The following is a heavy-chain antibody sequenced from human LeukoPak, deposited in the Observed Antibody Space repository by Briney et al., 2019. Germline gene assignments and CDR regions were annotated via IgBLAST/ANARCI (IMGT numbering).Heavy chain of an antibody. J-gene: IGHJ4*02. V-gene: IGHV3-64*03. CDR2: IGTNGIST. D-gene: IGHD3-16*01. CDR1: GFTFSRNA. CDR3: VRGQEVIYTPTFDY. Sequence: GGSLRLSCSASGFTFSRNAMHWVRQAPGKGLEYVSSIGTNGISTYYADSAQDRFTISRDNSKNTLYLQMSSLRPEDTAVYYCVRGQEVIYTPTFDYWGRGAVVTVSS.